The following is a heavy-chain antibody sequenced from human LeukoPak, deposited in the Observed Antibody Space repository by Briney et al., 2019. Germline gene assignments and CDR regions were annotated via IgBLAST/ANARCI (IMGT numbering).Heavy chain of an antibody. Sequence: PGGSLRLSCAASGFTFSSYSMNWVRQAPGKGLEWVSSISSSSSYIYYADSVKGRFTITRDNAKNSLYLQMNSLRAEDTAVYYCAREPGFGEGTYYYYYGMDVWGQGTTVTVSS. CDR3: AREPGFGEGTYYYYYGMDV. V-gene: IGHV3-21*01. CDR2: ISSSSSYI. J-gene: IGHJ6*02. CDR1: GFTFSSYS. D-gene: IGHD3-10*01.